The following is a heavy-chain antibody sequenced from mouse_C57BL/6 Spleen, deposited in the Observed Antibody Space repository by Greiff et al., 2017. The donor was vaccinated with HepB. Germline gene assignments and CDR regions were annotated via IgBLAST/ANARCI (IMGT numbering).Heavy chain of an antibody. CDR3: ARDYYDYDGWYCDV. J-gene: IGHJ1*03. V-gene: IGHV5-17*01. CDR2: ISSGSSTI. Sequence: EVQLVESGGGLVKPGGSLKLSCAASGFTFSDYGMHWVRQAPEKGLEWVAYISSGSSTIYYADTVKGRFTISRDNAKNTLFLQMTSLRSEDTAMYYCARDYYDYDGWYCDVWGTGTTVTVSS. CDR1: GFTFSDYG. D-gene: IGHD2-4*01.